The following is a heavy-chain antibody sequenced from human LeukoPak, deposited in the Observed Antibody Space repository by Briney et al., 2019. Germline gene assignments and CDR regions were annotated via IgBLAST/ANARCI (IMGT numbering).Heavy chain of an antibody. CDR3: AKGWDSTWSYFDL. Sequence: PGGSLRLSCVASGFTFTRSAMHWVRQAPGKGLEWVAFIQYDGDNKYYADSVKGRFTISIDDSQNTLYLQMNSLTVEDTAVYYCAKGWDSTWSYFDLWGQGTLVTVSS. CDR2: IQYDGDNK. CDR1: GFTFTRSA. J-gene: IGHJ4*02. D-gene: IGHD1-26*01. V-gene: IGHV3-30*02.